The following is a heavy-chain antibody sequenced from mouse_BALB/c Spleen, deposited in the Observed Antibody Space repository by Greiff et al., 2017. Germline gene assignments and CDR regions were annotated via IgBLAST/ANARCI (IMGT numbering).Heavy chain of an antibody. CDR2: ISSGSSTI. V-gene: IGHV5-17*02. Sequence: EVKLMESGGGLVQPGGSRKLSCAASGFTFSSFGMHWVRQAPEKGLEWVAYISSGSSTIYYADTVKGRFTISRDNPKNTLFLQMTSLRSEDTAMYYCARFPHYYGNYVAAMDYWGQGTSVTVSS. D-gene: IGHD2-1*01. CDR3: ARFPHYYGNYVAAMDY. CDR1: GFTFSSFG. J-gene: IGHJ4*01.